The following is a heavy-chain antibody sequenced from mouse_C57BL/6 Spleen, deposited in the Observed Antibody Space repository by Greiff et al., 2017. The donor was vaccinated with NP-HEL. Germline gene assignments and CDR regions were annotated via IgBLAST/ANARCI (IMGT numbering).Heavy chain of an antibody. CDR3: ARGRLGNYFDD. CDR2: IDPEDGDT. CDR1: GFNIKDYY. D-gene: IGHD3-1*01. Sequence: VQLQQSGAELVRPGASVKLSCTASGFNIKDYYMHWVKQRPEQGLEWIGRIDPEDGDTEYAPKFQGKATMTADTSSNTAYMQLSSLTSEDSAVYYSARGRLGNYFDDWGQGTTLTVSS. V-gene: IGHV14-1*01. J-gene: IGHJ2*01.